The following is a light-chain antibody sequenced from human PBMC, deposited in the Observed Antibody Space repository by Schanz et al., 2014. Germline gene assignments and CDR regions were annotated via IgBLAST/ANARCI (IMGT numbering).Light chain of an antibody. CDR3: FSYAGSGLYV. V-gene: IGLV2-23*02. J-gene: IGLJ1*01. CDR1: SSDVGGYDF. CDR2: DVS. Sequence: QSALTQPASVSGSPGQSITISCTGTSSDVGGYDFVSWYQQHPGKAPKLMIYDVSARPSGVSNRFSGSKSGNTASLTISGLQAEDEADYYCFSYAGSGLYVFGTGTKLTVL.